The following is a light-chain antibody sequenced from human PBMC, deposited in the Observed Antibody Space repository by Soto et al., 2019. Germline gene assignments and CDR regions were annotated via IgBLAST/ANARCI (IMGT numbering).Light chain of an antibody. CDR1: QSVSSG. V-gene: IGKV3-15*01. CDR2: GAS. CDR3: QQYKNWPRT. J-gene: IGKJ1*01. Sequence: DIVLTQSPGTLSLSPGERATLSCRASQSVSSGFLAWYQQKLGQAPRLLIYGASTRATGISARFSGSGSGTEFTLTISSLQSEDFAIYYCQQYKNWPRTFGQGTKVDIK.